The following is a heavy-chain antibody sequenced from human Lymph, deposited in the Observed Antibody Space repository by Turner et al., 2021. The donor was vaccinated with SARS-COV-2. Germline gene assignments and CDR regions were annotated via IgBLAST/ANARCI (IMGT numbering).Heavy chain of an antibody. Sequence: QVQLVESGGGVVPPGRSLTLSCAASGFTFTSYVMHWVRQAPGKGLEWVAVISYDGSNKYYADSVKGRFTISRDYSKNTLYLQMNSLRAEDTAIYYCARGVPEFDSWGQGTLVTVSS. V-gene: IGHV3-30*04. J-gene: IGHJ5*01. CDR3: ARGVPEFDS. CDR1: GFTFTSYV. CDR2: ISYDGSNK. D-gene: IGHD2-2*01.